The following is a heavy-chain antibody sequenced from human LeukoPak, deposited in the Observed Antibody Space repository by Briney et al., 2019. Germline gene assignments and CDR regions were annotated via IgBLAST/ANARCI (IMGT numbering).Heavy chain of an antibody. CDR3: ARGAYNGYIVVPDY. Sequence: SETLSLTCAVSGGSIKSNNWWSWVRQPPGKGLAWIGYISYSGSTNYNPSLKSRVTISADTSKIQLSLKLSSVTAADTAVYYCARGAYNGYIVVPDYWGQGTLVTVSS. CDR1: GGSIKSNNW. J-gene: IGHJ4*02. D-gene: IGHD2-21*01. CDR2: ISYSGST. V-gene: IGHV4-4*02.